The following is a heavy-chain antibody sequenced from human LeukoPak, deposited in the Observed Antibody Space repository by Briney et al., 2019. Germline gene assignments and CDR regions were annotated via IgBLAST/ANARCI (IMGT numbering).Heavy chain of an antibody. CDR2: IKQDGSEK. V-gene: IGHV3-7*01. CDR1: GLTFSSYW. D-gene: IGHD5-24*01. Sequence: GGSLRLSCAASGLTFSSYWMSWVRQAPGKGLEWVANIKQDGSEKYYVDSVKGRFTISRDNAKNSLYLQMNSLRAEDTAVYYCARGDGGVYYGMDVWGQGTTVTVSS. J-gene: IGHJ6*02. CDR3: ARGDGGVYYGMDV.